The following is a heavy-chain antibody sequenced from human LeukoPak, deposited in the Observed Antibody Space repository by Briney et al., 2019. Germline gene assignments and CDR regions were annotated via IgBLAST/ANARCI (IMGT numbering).Heavy chain of an antibody. CDR1: GFTFSSYW. Sequence: GGSPRLSCAASGFTFSSYWMHWVRQAPGKGLVWVSRIRSDGSTNYADSVKGRFTISRDNAKSTVSLQMNSLRAEDTGVYYCARAPSEIGGYYPEYFRHWGQGTLVTDSS. V-gene: IGHV3-74*01. CDR2: IRSDGST. D-gene: IGHD3-22*01. CDR3: ARAPSEIGGYYPEYFRH. J-gene: IGHJ1*01.